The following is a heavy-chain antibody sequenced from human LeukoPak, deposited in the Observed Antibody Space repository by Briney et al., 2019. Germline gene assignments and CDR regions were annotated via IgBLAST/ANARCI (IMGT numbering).Heavy chain of an antibody. CDR3: TRDPYSSIGY. J-gene: IGHJ4*02. CDR2: MSSSSSYI. V-gene: IGHV3-21*01. D-gene: IGHD6-13*01. CDR1: GCTFSSYS. Sequence: SGGSLRLSWAASGCTFSSYSMNWVRQAPGKGLEWVSSMSSSSSYIYYAESVKGRFTISRANAKNSLYLQMNSLRAEDTAVYYCTRDPYSSIGYWGQGPLVTVSS.